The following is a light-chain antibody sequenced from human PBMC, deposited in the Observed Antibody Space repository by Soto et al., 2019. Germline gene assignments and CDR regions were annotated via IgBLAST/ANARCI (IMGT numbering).Light chain of an antibody. V-gene: IGLV2-14*01. J-gene: IGLJ1*01. CDR3: VSYTTSASYV. CDR1: SSDVGGFIF. Sequence: ALTQPASVSGSPGQSITISCTGTSSDVGGFIFVSWYQQHPGRAPKLMIYDVSNRPSGVSNRFSGSKSGNTASLTISGLQADDDADYYCVSYTTSASYVFGTGTKVTVL. CDR2: DVS.